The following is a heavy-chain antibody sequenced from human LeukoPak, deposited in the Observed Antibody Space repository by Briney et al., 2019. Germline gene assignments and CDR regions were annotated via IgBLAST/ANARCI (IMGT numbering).Heavy chain of an antibody. J-gene: IGHJ4*02. Sequence: SETLSLTCAVYGGSFSGYYWSWIRQPPGKGLEWIGEINHSGSTNYNPSLKSRVTISVDTSKNQFSLKLSSVTAEDTAVYYCAKDDDDYVWGSYRPLDYWGQGTLVTVSS. CDR2: INHSGST. D-gene: IGHD3-16*02. CDR1: GGSFSGYY. CDR3: AKDDDDYVWGSYRPLDY. V-gene: IGHV4-34*01.